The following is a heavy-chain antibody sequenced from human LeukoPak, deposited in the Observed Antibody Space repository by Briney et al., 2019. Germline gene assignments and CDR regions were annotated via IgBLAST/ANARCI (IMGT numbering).Heavy chain of an antibody. D-gene: IGHD6-13*01. CDR2: IRQDGSEK. CDR1: GFTFTDYW. Sequence: GGSLRLSCAVSGFTFTDYWMNWVRQAPGKGLEWVASIRQDGSEKSYVDSVKGRFSISRDNTKNSLYLQMSSLRAEDTAVYYCARDGTAPGLYFDLWGQGTLVTVSS. V-gene: IGHV3-7*01. CDR3: ARDGTAPGLYFDL. J-gene: IGHJ4*01.